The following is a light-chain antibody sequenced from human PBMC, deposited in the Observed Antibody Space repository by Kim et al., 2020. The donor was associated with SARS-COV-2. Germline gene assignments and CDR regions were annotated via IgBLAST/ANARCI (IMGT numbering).Light chain of an antibody. J-gene: IGKJ1*01. Sequence: DIQMTQPPSSLSASVGDRVTITCRASQDISRYLNWYQQKPGKAPNRLIYTASSLQSGVPSRFTGSGSETDFTLTISSLQPEDFATYYCQQTYSASRTFGQGTKVDIK. CDR3: QQTYSASRT. CDR2: TAS. CDR1: QDISRY. V-gene: IGKV1-39*01.